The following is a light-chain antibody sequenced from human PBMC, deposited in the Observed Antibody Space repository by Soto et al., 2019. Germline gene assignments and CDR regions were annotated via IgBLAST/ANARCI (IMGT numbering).Light chain of an antibody. CDR3: SSYTSSSTWT. CDR1: SSDVGGYNY. CDR2: DVS. Sequence: QSVLTQPASVSGSPGQSITISCTGTSSDVGGYNYVSWYQQHPGKAPKLMIYDVSNRPSGVSNRFSGSKSGNTASLTISGLQAEDEADYYCSSYTSSSTWTFGQGTK. J-gene: IGLJ3*02. V-gene: IGLV2-14*01.